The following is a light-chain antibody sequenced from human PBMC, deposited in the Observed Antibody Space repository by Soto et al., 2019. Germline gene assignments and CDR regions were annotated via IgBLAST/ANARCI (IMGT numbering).Light chain of an antibody. CDR3: QQYDNLPLT. Sequence: DIQMTQSPSSLSASVGDRVTITCQASQDISNYLNWYQQKPGKAPKLLIYDASNLETGVPSRFSGSGSGTDFTFTISSLQPEDIXTXXCQQYDNLPLTFGGGTKVEIK. V-gene: IGKV1-33*01. CDR1: QDISNY. CDR2: DAS. J-gene: IGKJ4*01.